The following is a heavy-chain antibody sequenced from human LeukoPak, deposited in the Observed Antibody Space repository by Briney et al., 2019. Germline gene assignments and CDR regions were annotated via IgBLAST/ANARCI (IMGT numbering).Heavy chain of an antibody. CDR3: ARVPLSRYYYGSGSLNWFDP. Sequence: ASVKVSCKASGYTFTGYYMHWERQAPGQGLEWMGWINPNSGGTNYAQKFQGRVTMTRDTSISTAYMELSRLRSDDTAVYYCARVPLSRYYYGSGSLNWFDPWGQGTLVTVSS. CDR2: INPNSGGT. J-gene: IGHJ5*02. V-gene: IGHV1-2*02. CDR1: GYTFTGYY. D-gene: IGHD3-10*01.